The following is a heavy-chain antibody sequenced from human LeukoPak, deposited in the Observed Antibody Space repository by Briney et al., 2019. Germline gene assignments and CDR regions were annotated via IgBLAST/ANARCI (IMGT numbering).Heavy chain of an antibody. CDR1: GYTFTSYY. Sequence: GASVKVSCKASGYTFTSYYMHWVRQAPGQGLEWMGIINPSGGSTSYAQKFQGRVTMTRDTSTSTVYMELSSLRSEDTAVYYCARDTGIAVAGTGDFDYWGQGTLVTVSS. CDR3: ARDTGIAVAGTGDFDY. V-gene: IGHV1-46*01. D-gene: IGHD6-13*01. J-gene: IGHJ4*02. CDR2: INPSGGST.